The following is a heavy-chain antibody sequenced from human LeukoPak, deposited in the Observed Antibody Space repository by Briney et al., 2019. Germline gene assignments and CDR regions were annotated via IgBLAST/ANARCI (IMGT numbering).Heavy chain of an antibody. Sequence: PGGSLRLSCAASGFTFNNYWIHWVRQAPGKGLMWVSSINTDGRTTRYAASVQGRFTISRDNAKNTLSLQMNSLRDDDTAVYYCARAGASGWYAAGWFDPWGQGTLVTVSS. CDR3: ARAGASGWYAAGWFDP. CDR1: GFTFNNYW. V-gene: IGHV3-74*01. J-gene: IGHJ5*02. D-gene: IGHD6-19*01. CDR2: INTDGRTT.